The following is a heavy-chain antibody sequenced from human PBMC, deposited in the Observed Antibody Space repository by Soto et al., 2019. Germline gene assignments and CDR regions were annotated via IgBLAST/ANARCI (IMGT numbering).Heavy chain of an antibody. CDR3: ARGSYDFWSGYYTFYYYYGMDV. V-gene: IGHV1-8*01. D-gene: IGHD3-3*01. J-gene: IGHJ6*02. CDR2: MNPNSGNT. CDR1: GYTFTSYD. Sequence: ASVKVSCKASGYTFTSYDINGVRQATGQGLEWMGWMNPNSGNTGYAQKFQGRVTMTRNTSISTAYMELSSLRSEDTAVYYCARGSYDFWSGYYTFYYYYGMDVWGQGTTVTVSS.